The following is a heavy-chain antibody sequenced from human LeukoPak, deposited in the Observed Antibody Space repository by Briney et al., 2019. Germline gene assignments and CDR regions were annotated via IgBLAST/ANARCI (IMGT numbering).Heavy chain of an antibody. V-gene: IGHV3-48*03. CDR3: AELAITMIGGV. J-gene: IGHJ6*04. D-gene: IGHD3-10*02. CDR2: ISSSGSTI. CDR1: GFTFSSYE. Sequence: GGSLRLSCAASGFTFSSYEMNWVRQAPGKGLEWVSYISSSGSTIYYADSVKGRFTISRDNAKNSLYLQMNSLRAEDTAVYYCAELAITMIGGVWGKGTTVTISS.